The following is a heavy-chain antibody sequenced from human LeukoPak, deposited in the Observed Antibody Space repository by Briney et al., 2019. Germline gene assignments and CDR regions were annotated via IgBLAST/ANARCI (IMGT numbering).Heavy chain of an antibody. Sequence: GGSLRLSCAASGFTFSSYNMNWVRQAPGKGLEWVSSITSGSSYIYYADSVKGRFTISKDNAKNSLYLQMNSLRAEDTAVYYCARDPYSGSYGNYYYYFMDVWGKGTTVTISS. D-gene: IGHD1-26*01. CDR3: ARDPYSGSYGNYYYYFMDV. J-gene: IGHJ6*03. CDR1: GFTFSSYN. CDR2: ITSGSSYI. V-gene: IGHV3-21*01.